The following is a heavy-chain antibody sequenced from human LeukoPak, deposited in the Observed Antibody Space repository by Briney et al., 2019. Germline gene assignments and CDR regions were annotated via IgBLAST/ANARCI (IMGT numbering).Heavy chain of an antibody. J-gene: IGHJ4*02. CDR3: ARGGIPIYDFWSGYYNYFDY. V-gene: IGHV1-46*01. Sequence: ASVKVSCKASGYSFTNYYMHWVRQAPGQGLEWMGIIHSGGGSTTYAQKFQGRVTMTRDTSTSTVYMELSSLRFEDTAVYYCARGGIPIYDFWSGYYNYFDYWGQGTLVTVSS. CDR1: GYSFTNYY. CDR2: IHSGGGST. D-gene: IGHD3-3*01.